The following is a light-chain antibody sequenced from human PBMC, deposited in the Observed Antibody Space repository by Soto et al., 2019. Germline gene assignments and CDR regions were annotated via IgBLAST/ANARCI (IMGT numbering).Light chain of an antibody. V-gene: IGKV3-15*01. J-gene: IGKJ1*01. CDR3: QQYGYSFWT. CDR2: DTS. CDR1: QSVSSS. Sequence: PGERVTISCRASQSVSSSLAWYQQRPGQAPRLLIYDTSTRAAGIAARFSGSGSGTELTLTISSLQSEDFAVYYCQQYGYSFWTFGQGTKVDIK.